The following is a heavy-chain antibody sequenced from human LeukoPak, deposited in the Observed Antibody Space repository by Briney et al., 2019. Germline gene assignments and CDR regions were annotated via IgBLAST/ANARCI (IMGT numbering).Heavy chain of an antibody. CDR3: ARAASYSSSGKTRKNYYFDY. D-gene: IGHD6-13*01. J-gene: IGHJ4*02. CDR2: GNP. V-gene: IGHV1-8*01. Sequence: GNPGYAHKFQGRGTMTRNTSISTAYMEVSSLRSEDTAVYYCARAASYSSSGKTRKNYYFDYWGQGTLVTVSS.